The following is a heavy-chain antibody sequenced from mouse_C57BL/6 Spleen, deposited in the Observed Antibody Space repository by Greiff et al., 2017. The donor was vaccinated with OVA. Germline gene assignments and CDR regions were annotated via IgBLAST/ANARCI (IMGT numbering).Heavy chain of an antibody. V-gene: IGHV5-6*01. CDR2: ISSGGSYT. CDR3: ARHRESNYLWFAY. Sequence: EVMLVESGGDLVKPGGSLKLSCAASGFTFSSYGMSWVRQTPDKRLEWVATISSGGSYTYYPDSVKGRFTISRDNAKNTLYLQMSSLKSEDTAMYYCARHRESNYLWFAYWGQGTLVTVSA. J-gene: IGHJ3*01. D-gene: IGHD2-5*01. CDR1: GFTFSSYG.